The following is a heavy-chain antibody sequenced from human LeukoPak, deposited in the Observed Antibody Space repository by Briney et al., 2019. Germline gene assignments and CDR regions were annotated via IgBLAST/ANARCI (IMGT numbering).Heavy chain of an antibody. D-gene: IGHD5/OR15-5a*01. CDR2: ISSSGTTI. CDR1: GFTFSSHE. J-gene: IGHJ4*02. CDR3: AKDSLRTSSSVG. V-gene: IGHV3-48*03. Sequence: GGSLRLSCAASGFTFSSHEMNWVRQAPGKGLEWVSYISSSGTTIYYADSVKGRFTISRDNSKNTLYLQMNSLRADDTAVYYCAKDSLRTSSSVGWGQGILVTVSS.